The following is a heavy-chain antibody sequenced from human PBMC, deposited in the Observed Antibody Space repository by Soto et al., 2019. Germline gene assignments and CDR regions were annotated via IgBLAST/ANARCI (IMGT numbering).Heavy chain of an antibody. CDR1: GFTFSSYG. D-gene: IGHD2-8*01. Sequence: GGSLRLSCAASGFTFSSYGMHWVRQAPGKGLEWVAVISYDGSNKYYADSVKGRFTISRDNSKNTLYLQMNSLRAEDTAVYYCAKDLMGLMVYAIRSSSPPGWFDPWGQGTLVTVSS. CDR3: AKDLMGLMVYAIRSSSPPGWFDP. J-gene: IGHJ5*02. CDR2: ISYDGSNK. V-gene: IGHV3-30*18.